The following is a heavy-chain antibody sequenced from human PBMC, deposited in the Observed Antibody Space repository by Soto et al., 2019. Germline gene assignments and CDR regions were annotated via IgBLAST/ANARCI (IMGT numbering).Heavy chain of an antibody. CDR2: IYQDGSNK. V-gene: IGHV3-30*04. D-gene: IGHD3-22*01. CDR3: ARQKDSSGYYYYYYGMDV. CDR1: GFTFSNFE. Sequence: GGSLRLSCAGSGFTFSNFEMHWVRQAPGKGLEWVAVIYQDGSNKYYADSVKGRFTISRDNAKNSLYLQMNSLRDEDTAVCYSARQKDSSGYYYYYYGMDVWGQGTTVTVS. J-gene: IGHJ6*02.